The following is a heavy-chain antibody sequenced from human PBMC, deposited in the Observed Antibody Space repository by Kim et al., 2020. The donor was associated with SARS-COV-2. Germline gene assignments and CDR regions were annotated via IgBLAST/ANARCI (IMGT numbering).Heavy chain of an antibody. CDR2: IYYSGST. J-gene: IGHJ5*02. D-gene: IGHD3-10*01. CDR1: GGSINNYY. CDR3: SRGVSGGSGSYYDNCFYP. Sequence: SETLSLTCTVSGGSINNYYWSWIRQPPGKGLEWIGYIYYSGSTNYNPSLKSRVTISVDTSKNQFSLKLSSVTAADTAVYYCSRGVSGGSGSYYDNCFYP. V-gene: IGHV4-59*01.